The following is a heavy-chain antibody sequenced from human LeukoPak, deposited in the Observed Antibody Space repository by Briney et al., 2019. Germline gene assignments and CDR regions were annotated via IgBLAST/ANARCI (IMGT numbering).Heavy chain of an antibody. CDR1: GFTFSSYA. CDR2: IWNDGSHK. D-gene: IGHD3-22*01. V-gene: IGHV3-33*06. CDR3: AKNGPLNYYDGGGYPDY. Sequence: PGGSLRLSCAASGFTFSSYAMSWVRQAPGKGLEWVAVIWNDGSHKYYADSVKGRFTISRDNSPNTLYLQMNSLRAEDTAVYYCAKNGPLNYYDGGGYPDYWGQGTLVTVSS. J-gene: IGHJ4*02.